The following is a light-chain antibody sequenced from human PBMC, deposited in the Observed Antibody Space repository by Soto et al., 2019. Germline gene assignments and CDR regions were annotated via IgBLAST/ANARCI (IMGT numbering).Light chain of an antibody. CDR1: QSISSW. J-gene: IGKJ2*01. V-gene: IGKV1-5*03. CDR3: HQYNSYPYT. CDR2: KAS. Sequence: DIQMTQSPSTLSASVGDRVTITCRASQSISSWLAWYQQKPGKAPKLLIYKASSLEIGVPSRFSGSGSGTEFTLTISSLQPDDFATYYCHQYNSYPYTFGQGTKLEIK.